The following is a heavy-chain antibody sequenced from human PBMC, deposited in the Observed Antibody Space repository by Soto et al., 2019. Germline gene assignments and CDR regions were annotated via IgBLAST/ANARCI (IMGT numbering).Heavy chain of an antibody. D-gene: IGHD2-15*01. CDR1: AASFSKYY. J-gene: IGHJ4*02. CDR2: INHSGST. V-gene: IGHV4-59*04. CDR3: ARRYAPRYSSGNNHFDL. Sequence: ETLSLTCTFSAASFSKYYWSWIRQSPGKGLEWIATINHSGSTYHNPSLKSRVTISVDTSKNQFSLNLSSVTAADTAVYYCARRYAPRYSSGNNHFDLWGQGTLVTVSS.